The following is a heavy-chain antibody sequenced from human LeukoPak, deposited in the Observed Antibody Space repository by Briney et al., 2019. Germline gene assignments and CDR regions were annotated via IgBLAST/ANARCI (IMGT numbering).Heavy chain of an antibody. CDR1: GYSFTDYY. Sequence: ASVKVSCKTSGYSFTDYYMHWVRQAPGQGLEWMGLINPTGGSTGYAQKFQGRVTMTRDMSTSTDYMELSSLRSEDTAIYYCARDNSVGDNAWWFDPWGQGTLVTVSS. J-gene: IGHJ5*02. V-gene: IGHV1-46*01. CDR2: INPTGGST. D-gene: IGHD1-26*01. CDR3: ARDNSVGDNAWWFDP.